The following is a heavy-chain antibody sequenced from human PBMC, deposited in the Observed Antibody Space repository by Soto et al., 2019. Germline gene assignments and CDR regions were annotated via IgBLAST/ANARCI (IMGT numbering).Heavy chain of an antibody. V-gene: IGHV3-21*01. CDR2: ISSSSSYI. D-gene: IGHD2-2*01. J-gene: IGHJ6*02. Sequence: GGSLRLSCAASGFTFSSYSMNWVRQAPGKGLEWVSSISSSSSYIYYADSVKGRFTISRDNAKNSLYLQMNSLRAEDTAVYYCAGLYQLRRGLYYSYGMDVWGQGTTVTVSS. CDR1: GFTFSSYS. CDR3: AGLYQLRRGLYYSYGMDV.